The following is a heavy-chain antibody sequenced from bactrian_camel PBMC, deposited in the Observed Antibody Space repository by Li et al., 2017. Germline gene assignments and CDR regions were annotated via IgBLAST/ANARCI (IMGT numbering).Heavy chain of an antibody. Sequence: VQLVESGGGSVQAGGSLTLSCAAGRYTYKRNCMGWFRQRPGKDREGLAVLWIGGATTTYADSVKGRFIITRDKAKDLVYLQMNGLQPEDTGMYYCAAAWVSWVPLQCNSNQRIRYWGQGTQVTVS. J-gene: IGHJ4*01. CDR2: LWIGGATT. CDR1: RYTYKRNC. V-gene: IGHV3S1*01. D-gene: IGHD3*01. CDR3: AAAWVSWVPLQCNSNQRIRY.